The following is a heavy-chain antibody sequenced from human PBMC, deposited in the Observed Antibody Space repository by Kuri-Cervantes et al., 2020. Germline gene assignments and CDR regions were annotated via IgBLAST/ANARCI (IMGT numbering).Heavy chain of an antibody. CDR3: ARVNGTGTFDY. J-gene: IGHJ4*02. D-gene: IGHD2-8*01. Sequence: SETLSLTCTVSGGSISSSSYYWGWIRQPPGKGLEWIGSIYHSGSTNYNPSLKSRVTISVDKSKNQFSLKLSSVTAADTAVYYCARVNGTGTFDYWGQGTLVTVSS. V-gene: IGHV4-39*07. CDR1: GGSISSSSYY. CDR2: IYHSGST.